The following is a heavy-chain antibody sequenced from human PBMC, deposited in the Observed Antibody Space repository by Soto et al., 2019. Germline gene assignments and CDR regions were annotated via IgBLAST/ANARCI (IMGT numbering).Heavy chain of an antibody. D-gene: IGHD4-4*01. CDR1: GFTFSSYA. Sequence: GGSLRLSCAASGFTFSSYAMSWVRQAPGKGLEWVSAISGSGGSTYYADSVKGRFTISRDNSKDTLYLQMNSLRAEDTAVYYCAKEMPLSAVTAYYYYYMDVWGKGTTVTVSS. CDR3: AKEMPLSAVTAYYYYYMDV. J-gene: IGHJ6*03. V-gene: IGHV3-23*01. CDR2: ISGSGGST.